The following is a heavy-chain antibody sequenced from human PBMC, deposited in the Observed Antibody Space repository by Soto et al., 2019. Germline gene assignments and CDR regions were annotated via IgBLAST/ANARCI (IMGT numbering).Heavy chain of an antibody. CDR3: AIADKLGLLEWSGYAP. CDR1: GDSISFGYY. D-gene: IGHD3-3*01. J-gene: IGHJ5*02. CDR2: MYHTGTT. Sequence: SETLSLTCAVSGDSISFGYYWGWIRQPPGKGLEWIGSMYHTGTTYYNSSLKSRVTISLDTSKNQFSLKLRSVTAADTAMYYFAIADKLGLLEWSGYAPWGQGILVTVSS. V-gene: IGHV4-38-2*01.